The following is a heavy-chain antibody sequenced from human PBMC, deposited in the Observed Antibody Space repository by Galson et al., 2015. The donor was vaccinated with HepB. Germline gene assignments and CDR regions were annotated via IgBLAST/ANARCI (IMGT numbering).Heavy chain of an antibody. J-gene: IGHJ4*02. Sequence: SLRLSCAASEFTFSSYGMHWVRQAPGKGLEWVAIISYDGSNKYYADSVKGRFTISRDNSKNTLYLQMNSLRAEDTAVYYCARVGPWYSSSWYYFDYWGQGTLVTVSS. V-gene: IGHV3-30*03. CDR3: ARVGPWYSSSWYYFDY. CDR2: ISYDGSNK. CDR1: EFTFSSYG. D-gene: IGHD6-13*01.